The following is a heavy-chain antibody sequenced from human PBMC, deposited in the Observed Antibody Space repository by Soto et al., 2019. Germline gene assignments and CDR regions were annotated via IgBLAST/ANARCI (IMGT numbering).Heavy chain of an antibody. CDR1: GGSISSSNW. CDR2: IYHSGST. V-gene: IGHV4-4*02. D-gene: IGHD1-26*01. J-gene: IGHJ5*02. CDR3: ASKRMPIVGVEGPTRKLGWFDP. Sequence: QVQLQESGPGLVKPSGTLSLTCAVSGGSISSSNWWSWVRRPPGKGLEWIGEIYHSGSTNYNPSLKSRVTISVDKSKNQFSLKLSSVTAADTAVYYCASKRMPIVGVEGPTRKLGWFDPWGQGTLVTVSS.